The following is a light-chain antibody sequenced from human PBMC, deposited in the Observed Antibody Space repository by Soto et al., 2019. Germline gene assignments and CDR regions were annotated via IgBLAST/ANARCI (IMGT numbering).Light chain of an antibody. CDR2: TNY. J-gene: IGLJ3*02. CDR3: AAWDDSLNGPV. Sequence: QSVLTQPPSASGTPGQRVTISCSVSSSNIGSNTVNWYRHLPGTAPKLLIDTNYHRPSGVPDRFSGSKSGTSASLAISGLQSEDEADYYCAAWDDSLNGPVFGGGTKVTVL. CDR1: SSNIGSNT. V-gene: IGLV1-44*01.